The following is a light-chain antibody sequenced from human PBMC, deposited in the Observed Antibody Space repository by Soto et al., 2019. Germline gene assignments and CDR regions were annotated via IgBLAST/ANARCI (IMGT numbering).Light chain of an antibody. CDR2: EAS. CDR3: PQNDDWPPYT. Sequence: EVVMTQSPATLSVSPGERATLSCRASQNVRNNLVWYQQKPGQPPRVLISEASSRAAGVPARFSGRGFGTEFTLTITSLQPEDSAVYYCPQNDDWPPYTFGQGTRLEI. CDR1: QNVRNN. J-gene: IGKJ2*01. V-gene: IGKV3-15*01.